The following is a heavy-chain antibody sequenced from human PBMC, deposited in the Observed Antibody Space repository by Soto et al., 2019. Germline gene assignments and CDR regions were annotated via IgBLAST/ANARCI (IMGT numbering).Heavy chain of an antibody. CDR1: GFNFSKSS. D-gene: IGHD4-17*01. CDR2: VVVGSDNT. CDR3: AAEIDDYADFIF. J-gene: IGHJ4*02. V-gene: IGHV1-58*01. Sequence: VSCKTSGFNFSKSSVQWMRQSRGQRLEWIGWVVVGSDNTRYAQNFQDRVTITRDMSTSTSYMELSSLTSEDTAVYFCAAEIDDYADFIFWGKATLVTVSS.